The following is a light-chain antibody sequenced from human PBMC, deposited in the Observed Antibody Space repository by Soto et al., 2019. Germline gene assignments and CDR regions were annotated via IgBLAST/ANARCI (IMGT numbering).Light chain of an antibody. CDR3: HKYVSWT. J-gene: IGKJ1*01. V-gene: IGKV3-20*01. CDR2: DAS. CDR1: QSISSW. Sequence: THSPSTLSSSLVDRVTITCRSSQSISSWLAWYQQQPGQAPRLLIYDASSRATGIPDRFSGSGSGTDFTLTISRLEPEDFAVYYCHKYVSWTFGQGTKVDIK.